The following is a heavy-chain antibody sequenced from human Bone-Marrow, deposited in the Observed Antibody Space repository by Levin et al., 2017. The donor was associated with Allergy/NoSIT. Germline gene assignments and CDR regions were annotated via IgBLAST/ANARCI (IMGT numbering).Heavy chain of an antibody. CDR1: GGSISSGAYF. V-gene: IGHV4-31*03. J-gene: IGHJ6*03. D-gene: IGHD3-10*01. Sequence: PSETLSLTCTVSGGSISSGAYFWSWIRHHPGMGLEYLVYISYSGSTYYNPSLQSRLTMSVDTSKNQFSLRLRSVTAAATAVYYCARDTPGTYFASYVDVWGTGNTVTVSS. CDR3: ARDTPGTYFASYVDV. CDR2: ISYSGST.